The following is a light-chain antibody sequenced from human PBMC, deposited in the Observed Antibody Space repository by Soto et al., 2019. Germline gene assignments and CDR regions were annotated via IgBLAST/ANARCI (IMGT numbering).Light chain of an antibody. CDR2: EVN. CDR1: RSDVGAYNF. Sequence: QSVLTQPASVSGSPGQSITISCTGSRSDVGAYNFVSWYQQHPGKAPKLIIYEVNNRPSGVSNRFSGSKSGNTASLTISGLQAEDEADYYCSSWTSSTTQVLGGGTKLTVL. J-gene: IGLJ3*02. V-gene: IGLV2-14*01. CDR3: SSWTSSTTQV.